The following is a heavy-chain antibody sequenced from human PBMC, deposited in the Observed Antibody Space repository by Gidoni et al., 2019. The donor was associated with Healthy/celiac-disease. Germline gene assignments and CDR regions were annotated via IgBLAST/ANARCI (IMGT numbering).Heavy chain of an antibody. D-gene: IGHD3-10*01. CDR3: ARWTYYGSGGYYKPFDY. Sequence: EVQLVETGGGRAKPGGSRRRPWEAPGLTLRGDSMNWVRQAPGKGLGWVSSINRSSSYIYYAYSVKCRFTISGDNSKNSLYLQMISLKAEDTAVYYCARWTYYGSGGYYKPFDYWGQGTLVTVSS. CDR2: INRSSSYI. J-gene: IGHJ4*02. CDR1: GLTLRGDS. V-gene: IGHV3-21*01.